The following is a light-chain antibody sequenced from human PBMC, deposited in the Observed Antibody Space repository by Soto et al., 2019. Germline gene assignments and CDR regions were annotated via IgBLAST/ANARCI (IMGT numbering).Light chain of an antibody. V-gene: IGLV2-14*01. J-gene: IGLJ1*01. CDR2: EVT. CDR3: SSYTSSSTLYV. CDR1: SSDVGGYNY. Sequence: QSALTQPASVSGSPGQSITISCTGTSSDVGGYNYVSWYQQYPGKAPKLIIYEVTNRPSGVSTRFSGSKSGNTASLTISGLQAEDEADYYCSSYTSSSTLYVFGAGTKLTVL.